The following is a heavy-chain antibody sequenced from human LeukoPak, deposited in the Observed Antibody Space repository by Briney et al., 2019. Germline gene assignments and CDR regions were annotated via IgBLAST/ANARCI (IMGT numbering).Heavy chain of an antibody. CDR2: INWNGGST. V-gene: IGHV3-20*04. CDR1: GFTFSSYW. CDR3: ARRYGSGKDYYYYMDV. D-gene: IGHD3-10*01. Sequence: GGSLRLSCAASGFTFSSYWMHWVRQAPGKGLEWVSGINWNGGSTGYADSVKGRFTISRDNAKNSLYLQMNSLRAEDTALYYCARRYGSGKDYYYYMDVWGKGTTVTVSS. J-gene: IGHJ6*03.